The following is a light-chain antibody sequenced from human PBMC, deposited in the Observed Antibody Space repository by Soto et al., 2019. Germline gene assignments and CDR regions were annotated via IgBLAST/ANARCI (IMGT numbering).Light chain of an antibody. V-gene: IGLV1-40*01. CDR3: QSYDSSLSSVV. Sequence: QSVLTQPPSVSGAPGQRVTTSCTGSSSNIGAGYDVHWYQQLPGTAPKLLIYGNSNRPSGVPDRFSGSKSGTSASLAITGLQAEDEADYYCQSYDSSLSSVVFGGGTKLTVL. J-gene: IGLJ2*01. CDR1: SSNIGAGYD. CDR2: GNS.